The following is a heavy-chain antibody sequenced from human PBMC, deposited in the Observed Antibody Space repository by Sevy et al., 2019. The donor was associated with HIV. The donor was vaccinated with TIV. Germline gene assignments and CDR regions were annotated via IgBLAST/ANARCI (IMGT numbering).Heavy chain of an antibody. CDR3: ANSRGRYEGSSWLYYYYIMDV. CDR1: GFTFSRYG. CDR2: ISNDGSDK. Sequence: GGSLRLSCAAAGFTFSRYGMHWARQAPGKGLEWVAVISNDGSDKEYAYSVKGRFTVSRDNSKDTVYLQMNSLRLEDTAVYYCANSRGRYEGSSWLYYYYIMDVWGQGTTVTVSS. J-gene: IGHJ6*02. D-gene: IGHD6-13*01. V-gene: IGHV3-30*18.